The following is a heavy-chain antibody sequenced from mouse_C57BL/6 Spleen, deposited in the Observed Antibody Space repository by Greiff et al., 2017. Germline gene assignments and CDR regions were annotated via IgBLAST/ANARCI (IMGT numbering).Heavy chain of an antibody. V-gene: IGHV1-52*01. Sequence: QVQLQQPGAELVRPGSSVKLSCKASGYTFTSYWMHWVKQRPIQGLEWIGNIDPSDSETHYNQKFKDKATLTVDKSSSTAYMQLSSLTSEDSAVYYCARSRYYYGGAMCDWGQGASVAVAS. D-gene: IGHD1-1*01. J-gene: IGHJ4*01. CDR2: IDPSDSET. CDR1: GYTFTSYW. CDR3: ARSRYYYGGAMCD.